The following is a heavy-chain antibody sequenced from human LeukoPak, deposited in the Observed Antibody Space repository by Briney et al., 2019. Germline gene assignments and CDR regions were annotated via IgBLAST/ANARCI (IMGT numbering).Heavy chain of an antibody. Sequence: GGSLRLSCAASGFTVSSNYISWVRQAPGKGLEWVSVIYRGGSTYYADSVKGRFTISRDNSKNTLYLQMNSLRAEDTAVYYCARETFYYYDSSDYYGIFDYWGQGTLVTVSS. CDR1: GFTVSSNY. V-gene: IGHV3-66*01. D-gene: IGHD3-22*01. J-gene: IGHJ4*02. CDR2: IYRGGST. CDR3: ARETFYYYDSSDYYGIFDY.